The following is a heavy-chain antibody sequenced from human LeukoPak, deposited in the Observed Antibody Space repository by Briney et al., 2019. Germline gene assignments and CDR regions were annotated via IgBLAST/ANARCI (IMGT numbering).Heavy chain of an antibody. CDR3: ARSLARDSSGFYY. J-gene: IGHJ4*02. Sequence: PSETLSLTCTASGGSVSSGSYYWSWIRQPPGKGLEWIGYIYYSGSTNYNPSLKSRVTISVDTSKNQFSLKLSSVTAADTAVYYCARSLARDSSGFYYWGQGTLVTVSS. CDR1: GGSVSSGSYY. D-gene: IGHD3-22*01. CDR2: IYYSGST. V-gene: IGHV4-61*01.